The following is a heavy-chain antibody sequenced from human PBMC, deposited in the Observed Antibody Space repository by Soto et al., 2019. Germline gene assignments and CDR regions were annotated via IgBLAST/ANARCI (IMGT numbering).Heavy chain of an antibody. CDR3: ARLSKGGSYYVIELDY. CDR2: IDPSDSYT. J-gene: IGHJ4*02. Sequence: GESLKISCKGSGYSFTSYWISWVRQMPGKGLEWMGRIDPSDSYTNYSPSFQGHVTTSADKSISTAYLQWSSLKASDTAMYYCARLSKGGSYYVIELDYWGQGTLVTVSS. D-gene: IGHD1-26*01. CDR1: GYSFTSYW. V-gene: IGHV5-10-1*01.